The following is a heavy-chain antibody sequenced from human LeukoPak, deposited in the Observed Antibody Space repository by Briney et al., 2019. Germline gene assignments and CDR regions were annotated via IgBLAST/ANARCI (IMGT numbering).Heavy chain of an antibody. CDR1: GFTVSSNY. D-gene: IGHD2-2*01. Sequence: QPGGSLRLSCAASGFTVSSNYMSWVRQAPGKGLEWVSVIYSGGSTYYADSVKGRFTISRDNSKNTLYLQMNSLRSEDTAVYYCARGPRYCSSTSCYWGFDPWGQGTLVTVSS. J-gene: IGHJ5*02. V-gene: IGHV3-53*05. CDR3: ARGPRYCSSTSCYWGFDP. CDR2: IYSGGST.